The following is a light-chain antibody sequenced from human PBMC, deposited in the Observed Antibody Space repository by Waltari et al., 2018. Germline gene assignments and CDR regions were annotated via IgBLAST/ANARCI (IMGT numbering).Light chain of an antibody. Sequence: GDSLRRYSASWYQQRPGQAPVLVFYGQDNRPSGIPDRFSGSTSGDTATLTITGTQAEDEADYYCLSRDISSTRFFGGGTRLTV. V-gene: IGLV3-19*01. J-gene: IGLJ2*01. CDR2: GQD. CDR3: LSRDISSTRF. CDR1: SLRRYS.